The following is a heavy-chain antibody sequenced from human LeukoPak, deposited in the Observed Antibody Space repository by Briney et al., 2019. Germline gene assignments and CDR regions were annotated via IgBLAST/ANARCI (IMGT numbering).Heavy chain of an antibody. D-gene: IGHD7-27*01. Sequence: PGGSLRLSCAASGFTFSSYEMNWVRQAPEKGLEWVSYISSSGSTIYYADSVKGRFTISRDNAKNSLYLQMNSLRAEDTAVYYCARDLNWETYWGQGTLVSVSS. J-gene: IGHJ4*02. CDR1: GFTFSSYE. V-gene: IGHV3-48*03. CDR2: ISSSGSTI. CDR3: ARDLNWETY.